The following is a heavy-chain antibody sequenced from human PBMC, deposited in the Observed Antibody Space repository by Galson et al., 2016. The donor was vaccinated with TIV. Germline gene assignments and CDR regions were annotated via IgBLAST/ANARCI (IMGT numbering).Heavy chain of an antibody. V-gene: IGHV4-31*03. D-gene: IGHD1-26*01. J-gene: IGHJ1*01. CDR2: IYDSGST. Sequence: LSLTCNVPGGSISSGAYHWSWIRQHPGKALEWIGNIYDSGSTHYNPSLQSRATISVDTSQNHFSLKLTSVTAADTAVYYCARWAESGSYYDYFQHWGQGTLVTVSS. CDR1: GGSISSGAYH. CDR3: ARWAESGSYYDYFQH.